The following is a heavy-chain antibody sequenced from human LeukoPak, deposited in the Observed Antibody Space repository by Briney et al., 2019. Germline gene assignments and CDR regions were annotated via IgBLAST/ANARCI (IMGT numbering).Heavy chain of an antibody. CDR2: ISSSSNTI. Sequence: GGSLRLSCAASGFTFSSYGMHWVRQAPGKGLEWVSHISSSSNTIYYADSVKGRFTISRDNAKNSLFLQMNSLRGEDTAVYYCARKFRGSSGFFDYWGQGTRVTVSS. CDR3: ARKFRGSSGFFDY. CDR1: GFTFSSYG. D-gene: IGHD3-22*01. J-gene: IGHJ4*02. V-gene: IGHV3-48*04.